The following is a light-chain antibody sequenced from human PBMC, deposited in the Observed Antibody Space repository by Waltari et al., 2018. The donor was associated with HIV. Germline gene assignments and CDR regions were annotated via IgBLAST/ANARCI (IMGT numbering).Light chain of an antibody. J-gene: IGLJ2*01. CDR1: SGNIGSYV. Sequence: NFVLTQPHSVSASPGQTVTISCTRSSGNIGSYVVQWLQQRPDRAPPTVIYEDDKRPSGVPDRFSGSIDSSSNSASLTISGLQTEDEADYYCQSYYLTNVVFGGGTKLTVL. CDR2: EDD. V-gene: IGLV6-57*04. CDR3: QSYYLTNVV.